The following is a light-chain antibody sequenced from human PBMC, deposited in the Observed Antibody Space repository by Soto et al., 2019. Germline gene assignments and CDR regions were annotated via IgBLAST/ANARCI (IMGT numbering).Light chain of an antibody. CDR1: ETITYY. V-gene: IGKV1-39*01. CDR2: GAS. CDR3: QQTYSTPLT. Sequence: DIQMTQSPSSLSASVGDRVTITCRASETITYYLNWYQQKPGKAPKLLIHGASSLQSGVPSRFNGRGSGTDFTLTITSLQLEDLGTYYCQQTYSTPLTFGGGTKVEI. J-gene: IGKJ4*01.